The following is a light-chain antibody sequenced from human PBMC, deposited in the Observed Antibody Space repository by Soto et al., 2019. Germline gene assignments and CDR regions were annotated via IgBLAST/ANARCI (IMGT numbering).Light chain of an antibody. CDR1: QSVGND. V-gene: IGKV3-20*01. J-gene: IGKJ1*01. CDR3: QQYGSSPPRT. CDR2: GAS. Sequence: IGLTKSLATLSFSPGERATLSRRASQSVGNDLAWYQQKPGQAPRLLIYGASTRATDVPDRFSGSGSGADFTLSISRLEPEDFAVYYCQQYGSSPPRTFGQGTKVDIK.